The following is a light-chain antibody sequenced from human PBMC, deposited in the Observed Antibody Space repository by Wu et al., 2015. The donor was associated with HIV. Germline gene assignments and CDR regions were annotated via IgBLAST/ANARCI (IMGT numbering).Light chain of an antibody. CDR2: DAS. J-gene: IGKJ2*01. CDR1: QSINNY. V-gene: IGKV3-11*01. Sequence: EIVLTQSPATLSLSPGERASLPCRASQSINNYLAWYLQTPGQAPRLLIYDASNRATGIPARFSGSGSGTDFTLTISSLEAADFAVYYCQQRSSWPNTFGQGTKLEI. CDR3: QQRSSWPNT.